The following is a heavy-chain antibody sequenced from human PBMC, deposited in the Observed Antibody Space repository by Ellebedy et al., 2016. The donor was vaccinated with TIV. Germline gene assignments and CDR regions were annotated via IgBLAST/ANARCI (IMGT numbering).Heavy chain of an antibody. CDR1: GFTFSSYS. V-gene: IGHV3-48*04. J-gene: IGHJ4*02. CDR3: AKAFLYVGVTQVNSEYYFDY. Sequence: GESLKISXAASGFTFSSYSMNWVRQAPGKGLEWVSYISSSSSTIYYADSVKGRFTISRDNAKNSLYLQMNSLRAEDTAVYYCAKAFLYVGVTQVNSEYYFDYWGQGTLVTVSS. CDR2: ISSSSSTI. D-gene: IGHD2-21*02.